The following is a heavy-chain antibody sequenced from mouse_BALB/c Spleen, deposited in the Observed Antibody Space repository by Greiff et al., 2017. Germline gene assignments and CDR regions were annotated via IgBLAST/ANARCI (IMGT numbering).Heavy chain of an antibody. Sequence: EVKLMESGPGLVKPSQSLSLTCSVTGYSITSGYYWNWIRQFPGNKLEWMGYISYDGSNNYNPSLKNRISITRDTSKNQFFLKLNSVTTEDTATYYCAREEISYFDVWGAGTTVTVSS. CDR2: ISYDGSN. CDR1: GYSITSGYY. J-gene: IGHJ1*01. CDR3: AREEISYFDV. V-gene: IGHV3-6*02.